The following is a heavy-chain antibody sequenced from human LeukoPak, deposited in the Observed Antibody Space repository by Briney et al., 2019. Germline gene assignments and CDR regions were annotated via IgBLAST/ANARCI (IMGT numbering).Heavy chain of an antibody. D-gene: IGHD7-27*01. CDR2: ISGSGGST. Sequence: GSLRLSCAASGFPFSSFAMSWVRQAPGKGLEWVSAISGSGGSTYYADSVKGRFTTSRDNSKNTLYLQMNSLRAEDTAVYYCAKVPGGGPLGTWYHYGMDVWGQGTTVTVSS. CDR3: AKVPGGGPLGTWYHYGMDV. CDR1: GFPFSSFA. J-gene: IGHJ6*02. V-gene: IGHV3-23*01.